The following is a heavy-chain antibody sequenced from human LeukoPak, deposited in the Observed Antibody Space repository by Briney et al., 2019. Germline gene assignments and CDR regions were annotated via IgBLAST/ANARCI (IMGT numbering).Heavy chain of an antibody. CDR3: ASSLQYYYDSSGYSL. Sequence: ASVKVSCKASGYTFTGYYMHWVRQAPGQGLEWMGWINPNSGGTSYAQKFQGRVTMTRDTSISTGYMELSRLRSDDTAVYYCASSLQYYYDSSGYSLWGQGTLVTVSS. D-gene: IGHD3-22*01. CDR1: GYTFTGYY. CDR2: INPNSGGT. V-gene: IGHV1-2*02. J-gene: IGHJ4*02.